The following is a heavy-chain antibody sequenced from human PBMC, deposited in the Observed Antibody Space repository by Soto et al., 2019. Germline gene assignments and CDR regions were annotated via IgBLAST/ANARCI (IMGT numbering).Heavy chain of an antibody. D-gene: IGHD6-13*01. V-gene: IGHV1-18*01. CDR1: GYTFTTYG. J-gene: IGHJ5*01. Sequence: QVQLVQSGAEVKKPGASVRVSCKASGYTFTTYGISWVRQAPGQGLEWMGWISASNGNIYYGQKFQGRVTMTTDSFTRTASMEVSSLTSYDTAVYYCARALPYSSSGDSWGGGTRVTVSS. CDR2: ISASNGNI. CDR3: ARALPYSSSGDS.